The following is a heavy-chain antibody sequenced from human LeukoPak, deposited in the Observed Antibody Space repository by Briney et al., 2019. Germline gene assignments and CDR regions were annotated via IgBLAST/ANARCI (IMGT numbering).Heavy chain of an antibody. Sequence: SETLSLTCTVSGGSISSYYWSWIRQPAGRGLEWIGRIYTSGSTNYNPSLKSRVTISVYTSKNQFSLKLSSVTAADTAVYYCARLKYYYDASGYRAEYFQHWGQGTLVTVSS. CDR1: GGSISSYY. V-gene: IGHV4-4*07. J-gene: IGHJ1*01. D-gene: IGHD3-22*01. CDR3: ARLKYYYDASGYRAEYFQH. CDR2: IYTSGST.